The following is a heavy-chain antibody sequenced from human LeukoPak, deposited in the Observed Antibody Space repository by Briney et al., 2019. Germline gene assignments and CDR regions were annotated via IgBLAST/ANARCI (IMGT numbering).Heavy chain of an antibody. J-gene: IGHJ3*02. Sequence: PGGSLRLPCAASGFTFSSYAMSWVRQAPGKGLEWVGRIKSKTDGGTTDYAAPVKGRFTISRDDSKNTLYLQMNSLKTEDTAVYYCTTFTYYDILTGPDAFDIWGQGTMVTVSS. D-gene: IGHD3-9*01. CDR1: GFTFSSYA. CDR2: IKSKTDGGTT. V-gene: IGHV3-15*01. CDR3: TTFTYYDILTGPDAFDI.